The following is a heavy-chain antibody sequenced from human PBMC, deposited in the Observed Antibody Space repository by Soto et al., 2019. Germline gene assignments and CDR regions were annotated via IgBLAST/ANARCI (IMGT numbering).Heavy chain of an antibody. CDR1: GYTFTNYW. J-gene: IGHJ6*02. CDR2: IYPRDSNT. D-gene: IGHD6-13*01. CDR3: ARHLGSPGYYSGMDV. V-gene: IGHV5-51*01. Sequence: GASLKISCKGSGYTFTNYWIDWVRQMPGKGLEWMGIIYPRDSNTKYSPSFQGQVTISADKSTSTAFLQWSTLKASDTAMYYCARHLGSPGYYSGMDVWGQGTTVTVSS.